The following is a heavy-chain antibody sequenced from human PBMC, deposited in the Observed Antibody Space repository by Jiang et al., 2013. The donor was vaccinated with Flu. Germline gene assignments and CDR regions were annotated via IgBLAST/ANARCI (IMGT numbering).Heavy chain of an antibody. Sequence: TISRDNSKNTLYLQMNSLRAEDTAVYYCARQIAAAGLLPVDYWGQGTLVTVSS. D-gene: IGHD6-13*01. J-gene: IGHJ4*02. CDR3: ARQIAAAGLLPVDY. V-gene: IGHV3-30*07.